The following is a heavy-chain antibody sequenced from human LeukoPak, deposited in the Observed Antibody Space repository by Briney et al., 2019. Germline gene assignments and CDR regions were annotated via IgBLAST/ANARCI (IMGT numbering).Heavy chain of an antibody. Sequence: GGSLRLSCAASGFIFSDYWTHWVRQAPGRGLFWVSSINPHGSQTFYADSVKGRFTISRDNAKNTFDLQMNSLRADDSAVYYCVRDPSSAIPLDYWGQGTLVTVSS. CDR1: GFIFSDYW. V-gene: IGHV3-74*01. CDR3: VRDPSSAIPLDY. J-gene: IGHJ4*02. CDR2: INPHGSQT.